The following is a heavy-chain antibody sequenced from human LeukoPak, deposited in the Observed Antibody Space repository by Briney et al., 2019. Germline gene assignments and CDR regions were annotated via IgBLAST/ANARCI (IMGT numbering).Heavy chain of an antibody. D-gene: IGHD4-17*01. J-gene: IGHJ4*02. V-gene: IGHV1-46*01. CDR1: GYTFTSYY. Sequence: ASVKVSCKASGYTFTSYYMHWVRQAPGQGLEWMGIINPSGGSTSYAQKFQGRVTMTRDTSTSTVYMELSGLRSEDTAVYYCAKDGKTTVTTLDYFDYWGQGTLVTVSS. CDR3: AKDGKTTVTTLDYFDY. CDR2: INPSGGST.